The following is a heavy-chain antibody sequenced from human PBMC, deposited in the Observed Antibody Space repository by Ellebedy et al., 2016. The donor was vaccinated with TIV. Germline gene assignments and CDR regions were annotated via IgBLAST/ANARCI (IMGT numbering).Heavy chain of an antibody. V-gene: IGHV3-7*01. Sequence: GESLKISCAVSGFTFSNYWMTWVRQAPGKGLEWVANIKQDGSEKNYVDSVEGRFTISRDNAKSSLSLQMNSLRAEDTAVYYCARFMVTTSRYYNYGMDVWGQGTTVTVSS. J-gene: IGHJ6*02. CDR3: ARFMVTTSRYYNYGMDV. D-gene: IGHD5-18*01. CDR2: IKQDGSEK. CDR1: GFTFSNYW.